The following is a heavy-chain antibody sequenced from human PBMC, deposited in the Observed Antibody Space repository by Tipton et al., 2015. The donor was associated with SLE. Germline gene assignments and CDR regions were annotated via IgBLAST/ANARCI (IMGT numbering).Heavy chain of an antibody. CDR2: IYTSGST. CDR1: GGSISSGSHY. D-gene: IGHD6-19*01. CDR3: ARDPVAGRGIDY. J-gene: IGHJ4*02. Sequence: TLSLTCTVSGGSISSGSHYWSWIRQPAGKGLEWIGRIYTSGSTNYNPSLKSRVTISVVTSKNQFSLKLSSVTAADTAVYYCARDPVAGRGIDYWGQGTLVTVSS. V-gene: IGHV4-61*02.